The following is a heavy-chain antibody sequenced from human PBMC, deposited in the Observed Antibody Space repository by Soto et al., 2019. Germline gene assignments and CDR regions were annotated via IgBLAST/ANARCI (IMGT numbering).Heavy chain of an antibody. CDR3: ARFNWYFDL. V-gene: IGHV4-59*08. CDR1: GGSISSYY. J-gene: IGHJ2*01. CDR2: IYYSGRT. Sequence: SETLSLTCTVSGGSISSYYWSWIRQPPGKGLEWIGYIYYSGRTNYNPSIKSRDTISVDTSKNQISLKLSSVTAADTAVYYCARFNWYFDLWGRGTLVT.